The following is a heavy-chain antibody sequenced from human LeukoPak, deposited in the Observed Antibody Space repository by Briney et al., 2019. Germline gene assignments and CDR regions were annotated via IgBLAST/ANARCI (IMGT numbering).Heavy chain of an antibody. CDR2: INPNSGDT. CDR1: GYTFTGHY. Sequence: SVHVPYKASGYTFTGHYMHLLRQAPGQGLEYMGWINPNSGDTNQAQNFQGRVTLTRDTSISTAYMELSSLRSDDSALYYCAGEYCSGGTCRQGFDYWGQGTLVTVSS. V-gene: IGHV1-2*02. D-gene: IGHD2-15*01. CDR3: AGEYCSGGTCRQGFDY. J-gene: IGHJ4*02.